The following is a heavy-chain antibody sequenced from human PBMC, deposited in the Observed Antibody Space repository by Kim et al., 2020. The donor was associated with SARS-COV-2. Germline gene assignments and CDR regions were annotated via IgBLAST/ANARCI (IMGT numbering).Heavy chain of an antibody. CDR3: ARDLFVEVRFLEWSPGGTLNDSYRDV. V-gene: IGHV4-4*07. CDR1: GGSISSYY. Sequence: SETLSLTCTVSGGSISSYYWSWIRQPAGKGLEWIGRIYTSGSTNYNPSLKSRVTMSVDTSKNQFSLKLSSVTAADTAVYYCARDLFVEVRFLEWSPGGTLNDSYRDVWGTETTVTVSS. J-gene: IGHJ6*03. CDR2: IYTSGST. D-gene: IGHD3-3*01.